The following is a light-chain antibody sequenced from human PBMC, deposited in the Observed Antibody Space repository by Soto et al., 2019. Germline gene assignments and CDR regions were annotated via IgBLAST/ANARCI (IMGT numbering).Light chain of an antibody. CDR3: QHYGTSWT. V-gene: IGKV3-20*01. CDR1: QSVGSSY. CDR2: GTS. Sequence: EVVSTQSPGTLSLSPGECATISCRASQSVGSSYLAWYKQKPGQAPRLLIFGTSARATGIPDRFSGSGSGTDFTLTIRRLEPEDSAVYYCQHYGTSWTFGQGTKVDI. J-gene: IGKJ1*01.